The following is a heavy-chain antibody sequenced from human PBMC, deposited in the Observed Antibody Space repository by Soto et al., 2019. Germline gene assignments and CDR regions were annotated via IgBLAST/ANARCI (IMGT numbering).Heavy chain of an antibody. CDR3: ARDVARDGYNLFDY. D-gene: IGHD5-12*01. J-gene: IGHJ4*02. CDR1: GGSVSSGSYY. CDR2: IHYSGST. Sequence: SETLSLTCTVSGGSVSSGSYYWSWIRQPPGKGLEWIGYIHYSGSTNYIPSLKRRVTISVDTSKNQFSLKLNSVTAADTAVYYCARDVARDGYNLFDYWGQGTLVTVSS. V-gene: IGHV4-61*01.